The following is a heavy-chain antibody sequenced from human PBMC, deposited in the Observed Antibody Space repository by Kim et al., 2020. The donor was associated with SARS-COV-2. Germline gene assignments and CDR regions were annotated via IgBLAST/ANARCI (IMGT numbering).Heavy chain of an antibody. CDR3: ARETLSGPPFDY. D-gene: IGHD1-26*01. J-gene: IGHJ4*02. CDR1: GFTFSSYG. CDR2: IWYDGSNK. V-gene: IGHV3-33*01. Sequence: GGSLRLSCAASGFTFSSYGMHWVRQAPGKGLEWVAVIWYDGSNKYYADSVKGRFTISRDNSKNTLYLQMNSLRAEDTAVYYCARETLSGPPFDYWGQGTLVTVSS.